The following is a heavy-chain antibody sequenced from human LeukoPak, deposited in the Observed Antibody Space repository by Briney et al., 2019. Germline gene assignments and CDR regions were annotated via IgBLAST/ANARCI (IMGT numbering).Heavy chain of an antibody. J-gene: IGHJ4*02. D-gene: IGHD6-13*01. V-gene: IGHV1-69*06. CDR2: IIPIFGTA. CDR3: ATRPGSSWRCPFDY. CDR1: GGTFSSYA. Sequence: SVKVSCKASGGTFSSYAISWVRQAPGQGLEWMGGIIPIFGTANYAQKFQGRVTMTEDTSTDTAYMELSSLRSEDTAVYYCATRPGSSWRCPFDYWGQGTLVTVSS.